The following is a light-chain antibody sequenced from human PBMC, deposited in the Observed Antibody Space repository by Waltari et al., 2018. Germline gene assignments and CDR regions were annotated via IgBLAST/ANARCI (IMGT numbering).Light chain of an antibody. CDR3: QQSYSTPLT. Sequence: DIQMTPSPSYLSASVGDRVTITCRASQSISSYLTWYQQKPGKAPKLLIYAASSLQSGVPSRFSGSGSGTDFTLTISSLQPEDFATYYCQQSYSTPLTFGPGTKVEIK. J-gene: IGKJ3*01. V-gene: IGKV1-39*01. CDR2: AAS. CDR1: QSISSY.